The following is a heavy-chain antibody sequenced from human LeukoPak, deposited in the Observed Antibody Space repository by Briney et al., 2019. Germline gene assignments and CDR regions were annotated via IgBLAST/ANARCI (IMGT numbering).Heavy chain of an antibody. CDR1: GGSIISGTYY. CDR3: ARVVRGWYWFDP. D-gene: IGHD6-19*01. V-gene: IGHV4-61*09. Sequence: PSETLSLTCTVSGGSIISGTYYWNWIRQPAGKGLEWIGHIYTSGNTNYNPSLKSRVTISVDTSKNQFSLKLSSVTAADTAVYYCARVVRGWYWFDPWGQGTLVTVSS. J-gene: IGHJ5*02. CDR2: IYTSGNT.